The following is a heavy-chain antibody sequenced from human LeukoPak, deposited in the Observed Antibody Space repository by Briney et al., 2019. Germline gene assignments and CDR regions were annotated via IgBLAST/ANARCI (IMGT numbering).Heavy chain of an antibody. J-gene: IGHJ6*02. CDR2: IIPIFGTA. CDR1: GGTFSSYA. V-gene: IGHV1-69*13. D-gene: IGHD3-3*01. CDR3: ARGSSLDYYYGMDV. Sequence: ASVKVSCKASGGTFSSYAISWVRQAPGQGLEWMGGIIPIFGTANYAQRFQGRVTITADESTSTAYMELSSLRSEDTAVYYCARGSSLDYYYGMDVWGQGTTVTVSS.